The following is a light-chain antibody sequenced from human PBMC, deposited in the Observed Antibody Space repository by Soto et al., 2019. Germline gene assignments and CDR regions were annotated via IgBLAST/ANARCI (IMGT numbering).Light chain of an antibody. CDR1: SSDAGNYNF. Sequence: QSALTQPASVSGSPGQSITISCTGTSSDAGNYNFVSWYQQHPGKAPKVIIYEDSTRPSGVSNRISGSKSGNTASLTISGLQAEYEADYYCCSYAGSSTSWVFGGGSKVTVL. J-gene: IGLJ3*02. V-gene: IGLV2-23*01. CDR3: CSYAGSSTSWV. CDR2: EDS.